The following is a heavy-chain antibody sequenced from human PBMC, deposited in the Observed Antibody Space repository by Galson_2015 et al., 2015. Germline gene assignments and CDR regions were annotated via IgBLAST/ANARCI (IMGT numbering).Heavy chain of an antibody. CDR3: ARGYYDSMSFDY. J-gene: IGHJ4*02. CDR2: IYSGGST. CDR1: GFTVSSNC. Sequence: SLRLSCAASGFTVSSNCMSWVRQAPGKGLEWVSVIYSGGSTYYADSVKGRFTISRDNSKNTLYLQMNSLRAEDTAVYYCARGYYDSMSFDYWGQGTLVTVSS. V-gene: IGHV3-53*01. D-gene: IGHD3-22*01.